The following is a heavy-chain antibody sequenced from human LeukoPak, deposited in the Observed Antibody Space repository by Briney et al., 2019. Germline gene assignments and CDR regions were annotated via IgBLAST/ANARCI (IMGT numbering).Heavy chain of an antibody. CDR3: ARDESGIFGVASEPNGFDP. Sequence: SVKVSCKASGGTFSSYAISWVRQAPGQGLEWMGRIIPIFGTANYAQKFQGRVTITTDESTSTAYMELSSLRSEDTAGYYWARDESGIFGVASEPNGFDPWGQGTLVTVSS. CDR2: IIPIFGTA. V-gene: IGHV1-69*05. CDR1: GGTFSSYA. J-gene: IGHJ5*02. D-gene: IGHD3-3*01.